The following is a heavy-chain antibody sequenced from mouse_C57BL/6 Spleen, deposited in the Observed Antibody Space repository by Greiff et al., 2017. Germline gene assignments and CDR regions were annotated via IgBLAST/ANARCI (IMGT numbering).Heavy chain of an antibody. CDR2: ISRGSSTI. V-gene: IGHV5-17*01. CDR1: GFTFSDYG. D-gene: IGHD2-3*01. J-gene: IGHJ4*01. CDR3: ARVEVYDGYYGAMDY. Sequence: VQLQQSGGGLVKPGGSLKLSCAASGFTFSDYGMHWVRQAPEKGLEWVAYISRGSSTIYYADTVKGRFTISRDNAKNTLFLQMTSLRSEDPATYYCARVEVYDGYYGAMDYWGQGTSFTVSS.